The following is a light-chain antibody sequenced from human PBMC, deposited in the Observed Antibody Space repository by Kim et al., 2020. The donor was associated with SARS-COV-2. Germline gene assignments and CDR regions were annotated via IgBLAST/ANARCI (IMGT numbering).Light chain of an antibody. V-gene: IGKV3-11*01. CDR2: EPS. J-gene: IGKJ2*01. Sequence: LSLAQGDHPNLACRACQHVSSFVASYQQQAGQAPRLLSYEPSNRATGHPERCSGSESGTDFTLHIRSLEPEDLEVYYSQQLGYSHTVGKGTEVDI. CDR3: QQLGYSHT. CDR1: QHVSSF.